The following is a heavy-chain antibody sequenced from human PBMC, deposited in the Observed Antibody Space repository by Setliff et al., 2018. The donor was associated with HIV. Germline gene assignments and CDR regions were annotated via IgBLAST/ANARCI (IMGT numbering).Heavy chain of an antibody. V-gene: IGHV1-24*01. CDR1: GYTLTKLS. CDR2: FDPELGET. J-gene: IGHJ4*02. CDR3: ATDNREGVGTPYYFDY. Sequence: RASVKVSCKVSGYTLTKLSMHWVRQAPEKGLEWMGGFDPELGETFFAQNFRGRLTMTQDTSTDTAYMELTSLRSDDTAMYYCATDNREGVGTPYYFDYWGQGTQVTV. D-gene: IGHD1-26*01.